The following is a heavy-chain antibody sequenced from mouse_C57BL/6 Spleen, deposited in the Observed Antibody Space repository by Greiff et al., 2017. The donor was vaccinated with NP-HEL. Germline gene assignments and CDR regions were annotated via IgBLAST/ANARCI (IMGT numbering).Heavy chain of an antibody. CDR2: IYPRSGNT. Sequence: QVQLQQSGAELARPGASVKLSCKASGYTFTSYGISWVKQRTGQGLEWIGEIYPRSGNTYYNEKFKGKATLTADKSSSTAYMELRSLTSEDSAVYFCAAYSLFAYWGQGTLVTVSA. J-gene: IGHJ3*01. V-gene: IGHV1-81*01. CDR3: AAYSLFAY. D-gene: IGHD2-10*01. CDR1: GYTFTSYG.